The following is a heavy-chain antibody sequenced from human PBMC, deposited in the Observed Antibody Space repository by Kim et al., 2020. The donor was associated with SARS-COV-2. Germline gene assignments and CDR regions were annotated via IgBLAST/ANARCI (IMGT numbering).Heavy chain of an antibody. J-gene: IGHJ6*02. D-gene: IGHD2-15*01. CDR3: NSCSGGSCWKSSGTSYYYYYGIDV. CDR1: GFTFSNAW. CDR2: IKSKTDGGTT. V-gene: IGHV3-15*01. Sequence: GGSLRLSCAASGFTFSNAWMSWVRQAPGKGLEWVGRIKSKTDGGTTDYAAPVKGRFTISRDDSKNTLYLQMNSLKTEDTAVYYCNSCSGGSCWKSSGTSYYYYYGIDVWGQGTTVAVSS.